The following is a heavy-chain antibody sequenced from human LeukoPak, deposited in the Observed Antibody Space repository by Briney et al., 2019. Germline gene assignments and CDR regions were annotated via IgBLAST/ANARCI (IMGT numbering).Heavy chain of an antibody. V-gene: IGHV4-4*02. CDR3: ARVNINNWHSCDY. CDR1: GGSISSNNR. D-gene: IGHD1-1*01. Sequence: SGTLSLTCAVSGGSISSNNRWGWVRQPPGKGLEWIGEIYHSGSPNYNPSLKSRVTISVDKSRNHFSLNLSSVTAAVTAVYYCARVNINNWHSCDYWGQGTLVTVSS. CDR2: IYHSGSP. J-gene: IGHJ4*02.